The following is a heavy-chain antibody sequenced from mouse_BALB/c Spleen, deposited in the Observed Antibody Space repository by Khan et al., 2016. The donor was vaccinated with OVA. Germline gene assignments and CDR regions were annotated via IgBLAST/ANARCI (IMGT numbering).Heavy chain of an antibody. CDR1: GFTFSSFG. J-gene: IGHJ1*01. CDR2: FSSGSGSI. Sequence: EVELVESGGGLVQPGGSRKLSCAASGFTFSSFGMHWVRRASERGLEWVVYFSSGSGSIYYADTMKGRIPISRDNPKNTLFLHLTCLTSEDTAMYNATREGTSGGRTCEWDFDDWGAGTTVTVAA. CDR3: TREGTSGGRTCEWDFDD. D-gene: IGHD3-3*01. V-gene: IGHV5-17*02.